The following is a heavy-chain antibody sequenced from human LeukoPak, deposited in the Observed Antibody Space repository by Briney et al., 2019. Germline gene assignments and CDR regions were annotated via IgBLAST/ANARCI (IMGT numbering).Heavy chain of an antibody. D-gene: IGHD4-23*01. Sequence: GGSLRLSCAASGFTFSSYWMNWVRQAPGKGLVWVSRTASDGSSTTYADSVKGRFSISRDNAKNTLYLQMNSLRVEDTAVYYCARGRPHGNDYWGQGTLVTVSS. V-gene: IGHV3-74*01. CDR3: ARGRPHGNDY. J-gene: IGHJ4*02. CDR1: GFTFSSYW. CDR2: TASDGSST.